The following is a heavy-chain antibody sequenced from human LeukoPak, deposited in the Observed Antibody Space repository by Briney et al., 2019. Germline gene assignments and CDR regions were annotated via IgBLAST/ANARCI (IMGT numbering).Heavy chain of an antibody. CDR1: GGSISSYY. CDR2: IYYSGST. V-gene: IGHV4-59*08. J-gene: IGHJ6*02. CDR3: ARHEEAVAGHYYYYYYGMDV. Sequence: SETLSLTCTVSGGSISSYYWSWIRQPPGKGLEWIGYIYYSGSTNYNPSLKSRVTISVDTSKNQFSLKLSSVTAADTAVYYCARHEEAVAGHYYYYYYGMDVWGQGTTVTVSS. D-gene: IGHD6-19*01.